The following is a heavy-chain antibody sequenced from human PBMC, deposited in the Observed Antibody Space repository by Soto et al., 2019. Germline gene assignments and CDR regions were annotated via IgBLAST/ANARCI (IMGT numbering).Heavy chain of an antibody. V-gene: IGHV3-33*01. J-gene: IGHJ3*02. CDR2: IWYDGTNE. CDR3: AIETNGGSFDI. D-gene: IGHD2-8*01. Sequence: QVQLVESGGGVVQSGRSLRLSCEASGFIFSTYGMHWVRQAPGKGLEWVALIWYDGTNEHYADSVKGRFTISKDNSKNTLDLEMSGLRVEDTAVYYCAIETNGGSFDIWGQGTMVTVSS. CDR1: GFIFSTYG.